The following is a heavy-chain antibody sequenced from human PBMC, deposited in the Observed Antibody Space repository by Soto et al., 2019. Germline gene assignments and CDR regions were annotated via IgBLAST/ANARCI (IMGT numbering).Heavy chain of an antibody. J-gene: IGHJ4*02. CDR1: EGTFGDYG. D-gene: IGHD3-22*01. V-gene: IGHV3-23*01. CDR3: AKSPGTYYYDSSGYYHYDY. CDR2: ISGGGDST. Sequence: VGSTSDSWGAAEGTFGDYGRSWIRQTQGKGLEWVSTISGGGDSTYYADSVKGRFTISRDNSKNTLYLQMNSLRAEDTAVYYCAKSPGTYYYDSSGYYHYDYWGQGTLVTVSS.